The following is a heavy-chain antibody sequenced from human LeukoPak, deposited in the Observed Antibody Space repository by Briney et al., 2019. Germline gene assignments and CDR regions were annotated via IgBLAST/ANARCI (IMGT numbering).Heavy chain of an antibody. CDR2: TYSGGST. CDR3: ARDLGEQWPDYGMDV. CDR1: GFTVSSNY. D-gene: IGHD6-19*01. J-gene: IGHJ6*02. V-gene: IGHV3-53*01. Sequence: GGSLRLSCAASGFTVSSNYMSWVRQAPGKGLEWVSVTYSGGSTYYADSVKGRFTISRDNSKSTLYLQMNSLRAEDTAVYYCARDLGEQWPDYGMDVWGQGTTVTVSS.